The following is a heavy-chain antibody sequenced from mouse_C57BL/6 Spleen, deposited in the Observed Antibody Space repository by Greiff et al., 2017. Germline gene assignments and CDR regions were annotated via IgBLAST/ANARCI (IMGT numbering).Heavy chain of an antibody. CDR3: ARDYGSSSRDY. CDR2: IYPGDGDT. D-gene: IGHD1-1*01. V-gene: IGHV1-80*01. Sequence: QVQLKQSGAELVKPGASVKISCKASGYAFSSYWMNWVKQRPGKGLEWIGQIYPGDGDTNYNGKFKGKATLTADKSSSTAYMQLSSLTSEDSAVYFCARDYGSSSRDYWGQGTTLTVSS. CDR1: GYAFSSYW. J-gene: IGHJ2*01.